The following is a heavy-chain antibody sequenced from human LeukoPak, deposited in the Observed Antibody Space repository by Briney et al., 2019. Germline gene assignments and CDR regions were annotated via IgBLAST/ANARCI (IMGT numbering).Heavy chain of an antibody. J-gene: IGHJ4*02. CDR3: AKDPTYGSGSYGDY. D-gene: IGHD3-10*01. CDR1: GFTFNSYG. CDR2: ISGSGDNT. Sequence: GGSLRLSCAASGFTFNSYGMTWVRQAPGKGLEWVSAISGSGDNTYYGDSVKGRLTVSRDNSKNTLYLQMYSLRGEDTAVYYCAKDPTYGSGSYGDYWGQGTLVTVSS. V-gene: IGHV3-23*01.